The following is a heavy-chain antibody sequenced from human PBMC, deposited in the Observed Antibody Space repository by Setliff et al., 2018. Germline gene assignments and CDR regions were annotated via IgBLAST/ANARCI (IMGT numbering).Heavy chain of an antibody. J-gene: IGHJ3*02. D-gene: IGHD3-10*01. CDR3: ARSGEGLLAFDI. Sequence: SETLSLTCTVSGVSISSHYWSWIRQPPGKELEWIGYISYLGRTNYNPSLKSRVTISVAASRKHFSLRLTSATAADTAVYYCARSGEGLLAFDIWGQGTMVTV. V-gene: IGHV4-59*11. CDR1: GVSISSHY. CDR2: ISYLGRT.